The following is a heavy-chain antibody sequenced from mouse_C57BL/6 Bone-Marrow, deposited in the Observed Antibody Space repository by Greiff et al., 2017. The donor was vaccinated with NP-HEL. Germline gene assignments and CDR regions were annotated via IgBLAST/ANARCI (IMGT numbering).Heavy chain of an antibody. J-gene: IGHJ2*01. CDR2: ISYDGSN. Sequence: EVKLVESGPGLVKPSQSLSLTCSVTGYSITSGYYWNWIRQFPGNKLEWMGYISYDGSNNYNPSLKNRISITRDTSKNQVFLKLNSVTTEDTATYYCARQLRPYYFDYWGQGTTLTVSS. CDR3: ARQLRPYYFDY. D-gene: IGHD1-2*01. V-gene: IGHV3-6*01. CDR1: GYSITSGYY.